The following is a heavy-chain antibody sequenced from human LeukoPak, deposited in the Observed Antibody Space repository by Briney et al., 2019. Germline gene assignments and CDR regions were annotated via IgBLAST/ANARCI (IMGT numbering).Heavy chain of an antibody. Sequence: GRSLRLSCAASGFTFSSYGMHWVRQAPGKGLEWVAVISYDGSNKYYADSVKGRFTISRDNSKNTLYLQMNSLRAEDTAVYYCAKLCSTSCYESGSLIDYWGQGTLVTVSS. CDR3: AKLCSTSCYESGSLIDY. D-gene: IGHD2-2*01. CDR2: ISYDGSNK. J-gene: IGHJ4*02. V-gene: IGHV3-30*18. CDR1: GFTFSSYG.